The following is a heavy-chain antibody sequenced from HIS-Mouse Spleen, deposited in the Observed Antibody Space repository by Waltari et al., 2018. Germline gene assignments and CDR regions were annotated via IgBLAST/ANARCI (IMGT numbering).Heavy chain of an antibody. D-gene: IGHD6-13*01. CDR1: GGSISSSSYY. Sequence: QLQLQESGPGLVKPSETLSLTCTVSGGSISSSSYYWGWIRQPPGKGLEWIGSIYYSGSTYYNPSLKSRVTISVDTSKNQFSLKLSSVTAADTAVYYCAREIPYSSSWYDWYFDLWGRGTLGKVSS. CDR2: IYYSGST. J-gene: IGHJ2*01. V-gene: IGHV4-39*07. CDR3: AREIPYSSSWYDWYFDL.